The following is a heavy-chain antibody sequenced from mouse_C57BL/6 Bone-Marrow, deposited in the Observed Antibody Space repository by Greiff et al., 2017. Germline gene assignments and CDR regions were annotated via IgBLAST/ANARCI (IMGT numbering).Heavy chain of an antibody. D-gene: IGHD1-1*01. J-gene: IGHJ2*01. CDR1: GYTFTSYW. CDR3: AREGFRTVVGRFDY. CDR2: IDPSDSYT. V-gene: IGHV1-69*01. Sequence: VQLQQPGSELVMPGASVKLSCQASGYTFTSYWMHWVKPRPGQGLEWIGEIDPSDSYTNYNQKFKGKSTLPVDKSSSTAYMQLSSLTSEDSAVYYCAREGFRTVVGRFDYWGQGTTLTVSS.